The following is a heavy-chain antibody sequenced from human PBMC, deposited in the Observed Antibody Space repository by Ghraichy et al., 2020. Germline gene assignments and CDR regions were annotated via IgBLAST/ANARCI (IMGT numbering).Heavy chain of an antibody. D-gene: IGHD4-17*01. CDR1: GGSFSGYY. CDR2: INHSGST. V-gene: IGHV4-34*01. Sequence: SETLSLTCAVYGGSFSGYYWSWIRQPPGKGLEWIGEINHSGSTNYNPSLKSRVTISVDTSKNQFSLKLSSVTAADTAVYYCARASNGDYGYWGQGTLVTVSS. J-gene: IGHJ4*02. CDR3: ARASNGDYGY.